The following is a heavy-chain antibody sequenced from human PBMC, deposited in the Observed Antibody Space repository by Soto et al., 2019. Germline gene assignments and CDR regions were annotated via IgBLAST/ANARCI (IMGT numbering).Heavy chain of an antibody. CDR1: GFTFSSYS. CDR2: ISSSSSYI. Sequence: EVQLVESGGGLVKPGGSLRLSCAASGFTFSSYSMNWVRQAPGKGLEWVSSISSSSSYIYYADSVKGRFTISRDNAKNSLYLQMNSLRAEDTAVYYCASLRGTYLAWVDYWGQGTLVTVS. V-gene: IGHV3-21*01. J-gene: IGHJ4*02. CDR3: ASLRGTYLAWVDY. D-gene: IGHD3-10*01.